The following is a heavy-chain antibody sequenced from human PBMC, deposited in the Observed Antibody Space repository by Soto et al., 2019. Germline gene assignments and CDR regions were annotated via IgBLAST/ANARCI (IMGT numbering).Heavy chain of an antibody. J-gene: IGHJ4*02. V-gene: IGHV4-30-4*01. D-gene: IGHD5-12*01. CDR1: GGSISSGDYY. CDR2: IYYSGST. Sequence: PSETLSLTCTVSGGSISSGDYYWSWIRQPPGKGLEWIGYIYYSGSTYYNPSLKSRVTISVDTSKNQFSLKLSSVTAADTAVYYCARRSAYDFYYFDYWGQGTLVTVSS. CDR3: ARRSAYDFYYFDY.